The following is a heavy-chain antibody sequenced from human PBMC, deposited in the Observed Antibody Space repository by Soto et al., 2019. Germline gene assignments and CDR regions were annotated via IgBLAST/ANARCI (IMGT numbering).Heavy chain of an antibody. CDR2: ISGSAGST. D-gene: IGHD6-6*01. CDR1: GFTFSNYA. CDR3: AKEFGSTWSPTDL. V-gene: IGHV3-23*01. Sequence: GGSLRLSCPASGFTFSNYAMSWVRQAPGKGLEWVSVISGSAGSTYYADSVKGRFTISRDNSKNTLYLQMNSLRPEDAAVYYCAKEFGSTWSPTDLWGQGTLVTVSS. J-gene: IGHJ5*02.